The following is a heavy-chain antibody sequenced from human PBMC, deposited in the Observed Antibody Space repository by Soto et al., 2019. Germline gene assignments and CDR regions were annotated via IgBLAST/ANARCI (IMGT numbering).Heavy chain of an antibody. D-gene: IGHD2-2*01. V-gene: IGHV3-9*01. CDR3: TKGHTPAVFSSFDL. CDR1: GFTFDDYA. CDR2: ISWNSGNI. J-gene: IGHJ2*01. Sequence: EVHLVESGGDLVQPGRSLRLSCAASGFTFDDYAMNWVRQAPGKGLEWVSSISWNSGNIVYADSVKGRFTISRDNAKNSLYLQMNSLRAEDTALYYCTKGHTPAVFSSFDLWGRGIVVTVSS.